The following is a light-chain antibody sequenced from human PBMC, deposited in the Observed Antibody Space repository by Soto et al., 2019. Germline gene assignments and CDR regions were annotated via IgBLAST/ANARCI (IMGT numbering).Light chain of an antibody. CDR1: TSNIGLNT. CDR2: SDN. Sequence: QSVLTQPPSASGTPGQRVTISCSGSTSNIGLNTVNWYQQLPGTAPKLLTYSDNKRPAAVPDRFSGSRSGTSASLAISGLQSEDEADYYCAAWDGSLNGPVFGGGTKLTVL. J-gene: IGLJ2*01. CDR3: AAWDGSLNGPV. V-gene: IGLV1-44*01.